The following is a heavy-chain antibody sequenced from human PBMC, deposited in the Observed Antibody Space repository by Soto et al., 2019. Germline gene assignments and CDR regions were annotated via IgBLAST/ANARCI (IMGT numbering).Heavy chain of an antibody. CDR1: GGTFCSYT. D-gene: IGHD2-15*01. Sequence: QVQLVQSGAEVKKPGSSVKVSCKASGGTFCSYTISWVRQAPGQGLEWMGRIIPILGIANYAQKCQGRVTIAADKSTSTAYMELSSLRSEDTAVYYCARDRGGGIHWGQGTLVTVSS. CDR3: ARDRGGGIH. J-gene: IGHJ4*02. CDR2: IIPILGIA. V-gene: IGHV1-69*08.